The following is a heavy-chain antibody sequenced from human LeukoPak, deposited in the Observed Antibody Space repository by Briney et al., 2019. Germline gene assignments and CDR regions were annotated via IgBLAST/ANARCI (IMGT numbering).Heavy chain of an antibody. CDR1: GFTFSSYW. V-gene: IGHV3-74*01. D-gene: IGHD2-8*01. J-gene: IGHJ3*02. CDR3: ATERHVLMRSNSFDI. CDR2: INSDGSST. Sequence: GGSLRLSCAASGFTFSSYWMHWVRQAPGKGLVWVSRINSDGSSTSHADSVKGRFTISRDNAKNTLYLQMNSLRAEDTAVYYCATERHVLMRSNSFDIWGQGTMVTVSS.